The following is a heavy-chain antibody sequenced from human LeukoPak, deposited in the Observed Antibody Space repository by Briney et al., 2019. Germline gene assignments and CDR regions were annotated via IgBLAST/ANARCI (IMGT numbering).Heavy chain of an antibody. CDR2: ISWSSGSI. Sequence: PGGSLRLSCAASGFTFDDYAMHWVRQAPGKGLEWVSGISWSSGSIGYADSVKGRFTISRDNAKNSLYLQMNSLRAEDTALYYCAKDLEPFERGYGLMGYWGQGTLVTVSS. CDR1: GFTFDDYA. J-gene: IGHJ4*02. V-gene: IGHV3-9*01. CDR3: AKDLEPFERGYGLMGY. D-gene: IGHD5-18*01.